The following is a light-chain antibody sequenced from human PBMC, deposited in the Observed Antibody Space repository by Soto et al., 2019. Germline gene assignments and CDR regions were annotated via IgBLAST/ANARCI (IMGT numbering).Light chain of an antibody. CDR1: QSVSSY. V-gene: IGKV1-5*03. Sequence: ILMTQSPSTLSASVGDRVIITCRASQSVSSYLAWYQQKPGKAPNLLIYRASSLESGVPSRFSGSGSGTEFTLTISNLQPDDFATYYCQQYDSYSWTFGQGTKVEVK. J-gene: IGKJ1*01. CDR2: RAS. CDR3: QQYDSYSWT.